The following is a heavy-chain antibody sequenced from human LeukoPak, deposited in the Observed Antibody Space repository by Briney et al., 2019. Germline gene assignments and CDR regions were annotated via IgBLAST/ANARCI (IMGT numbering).Heavy chain of an antibody. J-gene: IGHJ4*02. V-gene: IGHV3-74*01. CDR3: AGTWSFDY. CDR1: GFTFSNDW. CDR2: ISGDGTTT. Sequence: GGSLRLSCAVSGFTFSNDWMHWVRQAPGKGLLWFSRISGDGTTTNYADSVKGRFTISRDNAKNMLYLQMDSLRAEDTAVYYCAGTWSFDYWGQGTLVTVSS. D-gene: IGHD2-15*01.